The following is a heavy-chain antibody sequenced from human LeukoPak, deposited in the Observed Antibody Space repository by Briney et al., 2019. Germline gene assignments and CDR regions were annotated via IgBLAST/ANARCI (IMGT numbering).Heavy chain of an antibody. D-gene: IGHD3-10*02. Sequence: SETLSLTCTVSGGSISSSSYYWGWIRQPPGKGLEWIGSIYYSGSTYYNPSLKSRVTISVDTSKNQFSLKLSSVTAADTAVYYRARQDYYVSGGYYYYMDVWGKGTTVTVSS. CDR1: GGSISSSSYY. CDR3: ARQDYYVSGGYYYYMDV. V-gene: IGHV4-39*01. J-gene: IGHJ6*03. CDR2: IYYSGST.